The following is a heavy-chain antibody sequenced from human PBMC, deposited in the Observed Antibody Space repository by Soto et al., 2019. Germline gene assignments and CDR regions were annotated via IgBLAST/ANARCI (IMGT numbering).Heavy chain of an antibody. D-gene: IGHD3-3*01. Sequence: VGSLRLSCAASGFTFSSYAMSWVRQAPGKGLEWVSAISGSGGSTYYAGSVKGRFTISRDNSKNTLYLQMNSLRAEDTAVYYCAKMTPPRHVLRFLEWLLVDNWFDPWGQGTLVTVSS. CDR1: GFTFSSYA. V-gene: IGHV3-23*01. CDR2: ISGSGGST. CDR3: AKMTPPRHVLRFLEWLLVDNWFDP. J-gene: IGHJ5*02.